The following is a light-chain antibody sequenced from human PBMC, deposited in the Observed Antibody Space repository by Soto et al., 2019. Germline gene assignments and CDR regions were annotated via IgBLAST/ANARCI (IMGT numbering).Light chain of an antibody. V-gene: IGKV3-15*01. CDR1: QGISSN. CDR3: QQYNNCPFT. CDR2: GAS. J-gene: IGKJ3*01. Sequence: EIVMTQSPATLSASPGERATLSCRASQGISSNLAWYQQKPGQAPRLLIYGASTMATGIPSRFRGSGSGTDFTLTISSLQSEDFALYYCQQYNNCPFTFGPGTKVDIK.